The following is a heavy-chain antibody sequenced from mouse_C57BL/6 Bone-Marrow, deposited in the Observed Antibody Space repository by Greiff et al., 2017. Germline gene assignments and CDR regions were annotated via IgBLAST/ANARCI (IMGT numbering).Heavy chain of an antibody. J-gene: IGHJ4*01. Sequence: VQLQQSGAELVRPGTSVKVSCKASGYAFTNYLIEWVKQRPGQGLEWIGVINPGSGGTNYNEKFKGKATLTADKSSSTAYMQLSSLTSEDSAVYVCARSCDYDYAMDYWGQGTSVTVSS. CDR3: ARSCDYDYAMDY. V-gene: IGHV1-54*01. CDR2: INPGSGGT. D-gene: IGHD2-4*01. CDR1: GYAFTNYL.